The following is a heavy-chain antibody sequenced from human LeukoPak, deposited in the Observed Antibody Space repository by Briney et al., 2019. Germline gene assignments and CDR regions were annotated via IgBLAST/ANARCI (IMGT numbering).Heavy chain of an antibody. CDR3: ARELGYCSGGSCYYYYYMDV. J-gene: IGHJ6*03. V-gene: IGHV4-39*07. CDR2: YYSGST. D-gene: IGHD2-15*01. Sequence: PSETLSLTCSVSGGSISSSSYYWGWIRQPPGKGLGWIGIYYSGSTYYNPSLKSRLTISVDTSKNQFSLKLSSVTAADTAVYYCARELGYCSGGSCYYYYYMDVWGKGTTVTVSS. CDR1: GGSISSSSYY.